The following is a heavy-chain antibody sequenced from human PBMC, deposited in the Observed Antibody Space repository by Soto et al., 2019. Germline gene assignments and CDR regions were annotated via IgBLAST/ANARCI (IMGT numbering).Heavy chain of an antibody. CDR1: GFTFSTYA. CDR3: AKGHSAWNDASDT. Sequence: EVQLLESGGGLVQPGGSLRLSCAASGFTFSTYAMTWVRQAPGKGLEWASGISGSGSTTWYADSVKGRFTISRDNSKDTLYLHMSSLRAEDTAVYYCAKGHSAWNDASDTWGQGTRGTVSS. CDR2: ISGSGSTT. V-gene: IGHV3-23*01. D-gene: IGHD6-19*01. J-gene: IGHJ3*02.